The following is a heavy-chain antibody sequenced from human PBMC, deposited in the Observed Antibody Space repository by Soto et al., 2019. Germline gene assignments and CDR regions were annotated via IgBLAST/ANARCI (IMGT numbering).Heavy chain of an antibody. CDR2: IYYSGST. Sequence: SETLSLTCTVSGGSISSYYWSWIRQPPGKGLEWIGYIYYSGSTNYNPSLKSRVTISVDTSKNQFSLKLSSVTAADTAVYYCAGQTGIRDWFDPWGQGTLVTVS. D-gene: IGHD6-13*01. CDR3: AGQTGIRDWFDP. V-gene: IGHV4-59*08. CDR1: GGSISSYY. J-gene: IGHJ5*02.